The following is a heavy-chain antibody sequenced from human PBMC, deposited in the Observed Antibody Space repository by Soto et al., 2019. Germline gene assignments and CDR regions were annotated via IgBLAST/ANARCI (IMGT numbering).Heavy chain of an antibody. CDR3: AKSVSSSLYYFDY. Sequence: GGSLRLSCAASGFTFDDYAMHWVRQAPGKGLEWVSGISWNSGSIGYADSVKGRFTISRDNAKNSLYLQMNSLRAEDTALYYCAKSVSSSLYYFDYWGQGTLVTVSS. CDR2: ISWNSGSI. J-gene: IGHJ4*02. D-gene: IGHD6-13*01. V-gene: IGHV3-9*01. CDR1: GFTFDDYA.